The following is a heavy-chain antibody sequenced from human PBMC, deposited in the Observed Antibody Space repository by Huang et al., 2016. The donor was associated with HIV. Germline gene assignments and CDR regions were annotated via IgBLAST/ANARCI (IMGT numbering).Heavy chain of an antibody. CDR3: AKGGSAAAVLDF. V-gene: IGHV3-30*18. D-gene: IGHD6-13*01. CDR1: GVTFSSYG. J-gene: IGHJ4*02. CDR2: ISYDAKTK. Sequence: QVQLVESGGGVVQPGRSLRISCAASGVTFSSYGMHWVRQAPGKGLEWGAVISYDAKTKDYADSVKGRFSISRDNSKTTVYLQLNSLRLEDTAVYYCAKGGSAAAVLDFWGQGTLVTVSS.